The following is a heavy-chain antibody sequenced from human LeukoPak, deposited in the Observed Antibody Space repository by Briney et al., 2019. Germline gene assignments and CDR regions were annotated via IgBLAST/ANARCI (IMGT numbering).Heavy chain of an antibody. CDR2: ISAYNGKT. CDR3: ARDPGRGGSDY. CDR1: GYTFTSYG. J-gene: IGHJ4*02. D-gene: IGHD1-26*01. V-gene: IGHV1-18*01. Sequence: GASVKVSCKASGYTFTSYGISWVRQAPGQGREWMGWISAYNGKTNYAQERQGRVTMTTDTSTSTAYMELRSLRSDDTAVYYCARDPGRGGSDYWGEGTLVTVSS.